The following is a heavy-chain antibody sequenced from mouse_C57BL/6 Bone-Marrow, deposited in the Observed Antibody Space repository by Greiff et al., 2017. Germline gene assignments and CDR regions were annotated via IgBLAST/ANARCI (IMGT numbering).Heavy chain of an antibody. CDR3: TTNYYGSSSFDY. CDR2: IDPEDGDT. D-gene: IGHD1-1*01. J-gene: IGHJ2*01. V-gene: IGHV14-1*01. Sequence: EVQLQQSGAELVRPGASVKLSCTSSGFNIKDYYMHWVKQRPEPGLEWIGRIDPEDGDTEYAPKFQVKATMTADTSSNTAYLQRSSLTSDDTAVYYCTTNYYGSSSFDYWGQGTTLTVSS. CDR1: GFNIKDYY.